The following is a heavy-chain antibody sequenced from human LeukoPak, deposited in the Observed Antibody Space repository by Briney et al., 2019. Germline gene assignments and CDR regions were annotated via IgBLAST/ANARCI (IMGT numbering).Heavy chain of an antibody. V-gene: IGHV4-34*01. CDR2: INHSGST. CDR1: GGSFSGYY. J-gene: IGHJ6*02. Sequence: SETLSLTCAVYGGSFSGYYWSWIRQPPGKGLEWIGEINHSGSTNYNPSLKSRVTISVDTSKNQFSLKLSSVTAADTAVYYCAKVIASSGYYGNYYYYYGMDVWGQGTTVTVSS. CDR3: AKVIASSGYYGNYYYYYGMDV. D-gene: IGHD3-22*01.